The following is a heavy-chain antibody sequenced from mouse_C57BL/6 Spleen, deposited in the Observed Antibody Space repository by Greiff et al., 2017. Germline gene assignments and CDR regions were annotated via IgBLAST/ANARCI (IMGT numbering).Heavy chain of an antibody. CDR2: IRNKANGYTT. CDR1: GFTFTDYY. D-gene: IGHD1-1*01. J-gene: IGHJ2*01. V-gene: IGHV7-3*01. CDR3: AKHPPLYSSRDY. Sequence: EVQVVESGGGLVQPGGSLSLSCAASGFTFTDYYMSWVRQPPGKALEWLGFIRNKANGYTTEYSASVKGRFTISRDNSQSILYLQMNALRAEDSATYYCAKHPPLYSSRDYWGQGTTLTVSS.